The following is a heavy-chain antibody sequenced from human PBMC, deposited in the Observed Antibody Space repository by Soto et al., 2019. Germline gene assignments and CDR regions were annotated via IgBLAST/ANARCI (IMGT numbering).Heavy chain of an antibody. CDR3: ARDRIPTGMDV. CDR2: ISLSSANI. Sequence: LKISCAASGFSLYNYAMDWVRQAPGQGLEWVSYISLSSANIHYADSVKGRFTISRDNSKNTLYLQMNSLRAEDTAVYYCARDRIPTGMDVWGQGTTVTVSS. CDR1: GFSLYNYA. J-gene: IGHJ6*02. V-gene: IGHV3-48*01.